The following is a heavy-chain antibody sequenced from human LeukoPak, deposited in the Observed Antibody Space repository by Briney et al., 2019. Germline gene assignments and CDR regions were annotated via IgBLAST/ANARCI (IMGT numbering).Heavy chain of an antibody. CDR3: AKTHSSSWYPNFDY. Sequence: PGGSLRLSCAASGFTFSSYGMHWVRQAPGKGPEWVAYIWHDGSNKYYADSVKGRFTISRGNSKNTLYLQMNGLRADDTAIYHCAKTHSSSWYPNFDYWGQGTLVTVSS. J-gene: IGHJ4*02. V-gene: IGHV3-30*02. CDR2: IWHDGSNK. CDR1: GFTFSSYG. D-gene: IGHD6-13*01.